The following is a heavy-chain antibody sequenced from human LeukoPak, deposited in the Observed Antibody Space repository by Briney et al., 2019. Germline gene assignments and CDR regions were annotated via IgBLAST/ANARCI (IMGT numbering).Heavy chain of an antibody. J-gene: IGHJ4*02. CDR2: IYYSGST. D-gene: IGHD6-13*01. CDR3: ARVPGRSSSWTLDY. Sequence: PSETLSLTCTVSGGSISSYYWSWIRQPPGKGLEWIEYIYYSGSTNYNPSLKSRVTISVDTSKNQFSLKLSSVTAADTAVYYCARVPGRSSSWTLDYWGQGTLVTVSS. V-gene: IGHV4-59*01. CDR1: GGSISSYY.